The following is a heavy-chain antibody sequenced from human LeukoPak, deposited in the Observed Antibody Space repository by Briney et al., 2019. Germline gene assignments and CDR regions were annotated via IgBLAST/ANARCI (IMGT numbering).Heavy chain of an antibody. D-gene: IGHD2-2*01. CDR3: AKRRYCSSATCPNWFDP. CDR1: GFTFSDYY. V-gene: IGHV3-11*01. J-gene: IGHJ5*02. CDR2: ISSSGSTI. Sequence: GGSLRLSCAASGFTFSDYYMSWIRQAPGKGLEWVSYISSSGSTIYYADSVKGRFTISRDNAKNSLYPQMNSLRAEDTAVYYCAKRRYCSSATCPNWFDPWGQGTLVTVSS.